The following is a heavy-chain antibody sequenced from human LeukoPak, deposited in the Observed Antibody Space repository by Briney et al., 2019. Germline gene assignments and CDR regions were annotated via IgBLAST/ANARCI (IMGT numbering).Heavy chain of an antibody. V-gene: IGHV3-7*03. Sequence: TGGSLRLSCAASGFTFSSYWMSWVRQAPGKGLECVANIKEDGTEKYYVDSVKGRFTISRDNAENSLFLQMNSLRAEDTAVYYCARSRRDGYNGGRGYFDYWGQGTLVTVSS. CDR1: GFTFSSYW. CDR3: ARSRRDGYNGGRGYFDY. D-gene: IGHD5-24*01. CDR2: IKEDGTEK. J-gene: IGHJ4*02.